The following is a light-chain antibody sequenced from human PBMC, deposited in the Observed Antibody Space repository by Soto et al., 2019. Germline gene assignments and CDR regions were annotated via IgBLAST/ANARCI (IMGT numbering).Light chain of an antibody. CDR3: CSHAGSSTYVV. CDR1: SSDVGRYNL. CDR2: EVT. V-gene: IGLV2-23*02. Sequence: QSVLTQPASVSGSPGQSITISCTGTSSDVGRYNLVSWYQQHPGKAPKLVIYEVTERPSGVSNRFSGSKSGNTASLTISGLQAEDEADYYCCSHAGSSTYVVFGGGTKLTVL. J-gene: IGLJ2*01.